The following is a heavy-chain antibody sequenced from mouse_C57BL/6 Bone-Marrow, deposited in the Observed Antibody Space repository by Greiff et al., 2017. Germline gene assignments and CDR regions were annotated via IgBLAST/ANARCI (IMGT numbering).Heavy chain of an antibody. CDR2: IHPSNGST. CDR1: GYTFTSYW. V-gene: IGHV1-53*01. D-gene: IGHD3-2*02. CDR3: ARSGRRQLDL. Sequence: QVQLKQPGTELVKPGASVKLSCKASGYTFTSYWMHWVKQRPGQGLEWIGIIHPSNGSTNYNEKFKSKATLTVDKSSSTAYMHLSSLTSEDSAVYYCARSGRRQLDLWGQGTTVTVSS. J-gene: IGHJ1*01.